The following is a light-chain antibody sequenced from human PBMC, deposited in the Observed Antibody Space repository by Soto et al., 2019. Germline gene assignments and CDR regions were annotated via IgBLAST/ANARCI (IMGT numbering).Light chain of an antibody. CDR2: KAS. J-gene: IGKJ1*01. CDR1: QTISSW. CDR3: QEYKSYSWT. Sequence: DIQMTQSPSTLSGSVGDRVTITCRASQTISSWLAWYQQKPGEAPKLLIYKASTLKSGVPSRVSGSGSGTEFTLTIDSLQPDDFATYYCQEYKSYSWTFGQGTKVDIK. V-gene: IGKV1-5*03.